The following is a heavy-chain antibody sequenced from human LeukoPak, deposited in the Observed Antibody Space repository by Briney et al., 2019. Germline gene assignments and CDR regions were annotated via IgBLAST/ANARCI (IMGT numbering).Heavy chain of an antibody. D-gene: IGHD1-1*01. CDR1: GGSISSSSYY. CDR2: IYYSGST. J-gene: IGHJ5*02. CDR3: ARQKRVENWFDP. V-gene: IGHV4-39*01. Sequence: SETLSLTCTVSGGSISSSSYYWGWIRQPPGKGLEWIGSIYYSGSTYYNPSPKSRVTISVDTSKNQFSLKLSSVTAADTAVYYCARQKRVENWFDPWGQGTLVTVSS.